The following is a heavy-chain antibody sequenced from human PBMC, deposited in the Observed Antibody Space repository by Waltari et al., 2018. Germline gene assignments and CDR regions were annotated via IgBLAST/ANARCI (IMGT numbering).Heavy chain of an antibody. J-gene: IGHJ6*02. Sequence: QVQLQQWGAGLLKPSETLSLTCAVYGGSFSGYYGSWVRQPPGKGLEWIGEIHHSGSTNYNPSLKSRVTISVDTSKNQFSLKLSSVTAADTAVYSCARGIAAAGKYGMDVWGQGTTVTVSS. CDR1: GGSFSGYY. V-gene: IGHV4-34*01. D-gene: IGHD6-13*01. CDR3: ARGIAAAGKYGMDV. CDR2: IHHSGST.